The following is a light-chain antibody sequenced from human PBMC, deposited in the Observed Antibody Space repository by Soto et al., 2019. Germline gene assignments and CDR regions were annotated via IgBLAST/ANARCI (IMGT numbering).Light chain of an antibody. CDR1: SSDVGGYNY. CDR3: SSYAGSNNLGV. V-gene: IGLV2-8*01. Sequence: SALTQPPSASGSPGQSVTISCTGTSSDVGGYNYVSWYQQHPGKAPKLMIYEVSKRPSGVPDRFSGSKSGNTASLTVSGLHAEDEADYYCSSYAGSNNLGVFGTGTKLTVL. CDR2: EVS. J-gene: IGLJ1*01.